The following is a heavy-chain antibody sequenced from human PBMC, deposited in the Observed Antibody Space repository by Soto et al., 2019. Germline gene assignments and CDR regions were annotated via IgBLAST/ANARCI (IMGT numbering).Heavy chain of an antibody. CDR3: ARVRTGYCSGGSCYPNLYYYYGMDV. D-gene: IGHD2-15*01. J-gene: IGHJ6*02. CDR2: IYYSGST. Sequence: PSETLSLTCTVSGGYMSSYYCSWIRQPPGKGLEWIGYIYYSGSTNYNPSLKSRVTISVDTSKNQFSLKLSSVTAADTAVYYCARVRTGYCSGGSCYPNLYYYYGMDVWGQGTTVTVSS. V-gene: IGHV4-59*01. CDR1: GGYMSSYY.